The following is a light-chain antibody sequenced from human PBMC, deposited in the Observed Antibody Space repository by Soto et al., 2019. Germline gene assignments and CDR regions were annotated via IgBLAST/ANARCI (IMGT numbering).Light chain of an antibody. CDR2: KAS. J-gene: IGKJ1*01. CDR1: QSISDW. Sequence: DIPLTQSPSTLSASVGDRVTITCRASQSISDWLAWYQQKPGKAPKLLIYKASSLESGVPSRFSGSGSGTEFTLTISSLQPDDFATYYCQQYNTFSPEFGQGTKVEIK. V-gene: IGKV1-5*03. CDR3: QQYNTFSPE.